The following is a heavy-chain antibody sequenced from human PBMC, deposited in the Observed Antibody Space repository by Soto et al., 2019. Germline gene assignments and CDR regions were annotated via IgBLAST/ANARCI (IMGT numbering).Heavy chain of an antibody. CDR3: ATYHYCSSTSCYYFEY. J-gene: IGHJ4*02. CDR2: IRSKSDGGTT. CDR1: GFTFSNVW. D-gene: IGHD2-2*01. Sequence: EVQLVESGGGLVKPGGSLRLSCAASGFTFSNVWMSWVRQAPGKGLEWVGRIRSKSDGGTTDYAAPVKGRFTISIDNSKNTLYLQMNSLKPEDTGVYYCATYHYCSSTSCYYFEYWGQGTLVTVSS. V-gene: IGHV3-15*01.